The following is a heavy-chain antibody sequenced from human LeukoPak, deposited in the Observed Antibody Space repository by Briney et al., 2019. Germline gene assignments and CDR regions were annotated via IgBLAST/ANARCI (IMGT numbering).Heavy chain of an antibody. CDR2: IICSGGTT. CDR1: GFTFSSYA. V-gene: IGHV3-23*01. J-gene: IGHJ4*02. Sequence: GGSLRLSCAASGFTFSSYAMSWVRQAPGKGLEWVSAIICSGGTTYYADSLKRPFTISRDNSKNSLYLQINSLRAEDTAVYYCAKAIGMGSAGGFDYWGQGTLVTASS. CDR3: AKAIGMGSAGGFDY. D-gene: IGHD3-16*02.